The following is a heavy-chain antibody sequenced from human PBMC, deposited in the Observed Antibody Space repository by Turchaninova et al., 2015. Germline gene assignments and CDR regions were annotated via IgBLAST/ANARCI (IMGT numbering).Heavy chain of an antibody. CDR2: ISAYNGNI. D-gene: IGHD6-19*01. J-gene: IGHJ2*01. CDR3: ARGRDSSGFPGWYFDL. V-gene: IGHV1-18*01. CDR1: GFTVTNYG. Sequence: QFQLVQSGAEVKNPGASGKVSCKAYGFTVTNYGFTWVRQAPGQGHECRGWISAYNGNIKMAQNFQDRITMTTDTTTTTTYMELTSLRPDDTAVYYCARGRDSSGFPGWYFDLWGRGTLVIVSS.